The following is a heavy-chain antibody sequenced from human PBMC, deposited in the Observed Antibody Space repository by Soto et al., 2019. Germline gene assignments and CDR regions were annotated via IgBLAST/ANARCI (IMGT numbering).Heavy chain of an antibody. D-gene: IGHD3-10*01. J-gene: IGHJ4*02. CDR3: AKASGSGTMGAFDY. Sequence: PGGSLRLSCAASGFTFSTHAMNWARPAPGKGLEWVSTISGSGGSTYYADSVKGRFTISRDNSKNTLYLQMNTLRAEDTAVFYCAKASGSGTMGAFDYWGQGSLVTVSS. CDR1: GFTFSTHA. V-gene: IGHV3-23*01. CDR2: ISGSGGST.